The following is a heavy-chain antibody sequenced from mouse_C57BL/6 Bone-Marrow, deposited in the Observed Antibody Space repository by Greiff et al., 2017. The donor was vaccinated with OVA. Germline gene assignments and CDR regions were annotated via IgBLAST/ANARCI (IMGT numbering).Heavy chain of an antibody. Sequence: VQLQQSGAELVRPGASVKLSCKASGYTFTDYYINWVKQRPGQGLEWIARIYPGSGNTYYNEKFKGKATLTAEKSSSTAYMQLSSLTSEDSAVYFCARGGWLLMGYAMDYWGQGTSVTVSS. CDR2: IYPGSGNT. J-gene: IGHJ4*01. CDR1: GYTFTDYY. D-gene: IGHD2-3*01. CDR3: ARGGWLLMGYAMDY. V-gene: IGHV1-76*01.